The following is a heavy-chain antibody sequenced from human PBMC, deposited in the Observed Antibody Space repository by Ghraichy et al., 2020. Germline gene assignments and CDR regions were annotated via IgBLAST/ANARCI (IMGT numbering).Heavy chain of an antibody. D-gene: IGHD4-23*01. CDR3: SRDSESTGGNLIFHY. CDR2: IRTSSDI. CDR1: GFTFSNFA. V-gene: IGHV3-48*02. Sequence: GGSLRLSCAASGFTFSNFALNWVRQAPGKGLEWISYIRTSSDIYYADSVKGRFTISRENAKNSLYLQMNSLRDEDTALYYCSRDSESTGGNLIFHYWGQGTLVTVSS. J-gene: IGHJ4*02.